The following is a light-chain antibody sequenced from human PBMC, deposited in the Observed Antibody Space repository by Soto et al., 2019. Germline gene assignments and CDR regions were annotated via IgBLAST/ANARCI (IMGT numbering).Light chain of an antibody. CDR2: EAS. J-gene: IGKJ5*01. CDR3: QQLNTLPFT. V-gene: IGKV1-9*01. CDR1: HDISTY. Sequence: DLQLTQSPALLSASVGDRITITCRASHDISTYLAWYQQKPGKAPKLMIYEASTLQSGVPSRFSGSGSGTEFTLTISGLLPEDFATYHCQQLNTLPFTFGQGTLLEIK.